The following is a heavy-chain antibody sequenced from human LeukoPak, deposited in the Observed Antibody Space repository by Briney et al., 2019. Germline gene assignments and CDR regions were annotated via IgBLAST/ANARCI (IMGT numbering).Heavy chain of an antibody. D-gene: IGHD3-22*01. CDR1: GFTFDDYA. V-gene: IGHV3-23*01. CDR3: AKDSYYDSSGYYYHPDY. J-gene: IGHJ4*02. Sequence: GGSLRLSCAASGFTFDDYAMHWVRQAPGKGLEWVSAISGSGGSTYYADSVKGRFTISRDNSKNTLYLQMNSLRAEDTAVYYCAKDSYYDSSGYYYHPDYWGQGTLVTVSS. CDR2: ISGSGGST.